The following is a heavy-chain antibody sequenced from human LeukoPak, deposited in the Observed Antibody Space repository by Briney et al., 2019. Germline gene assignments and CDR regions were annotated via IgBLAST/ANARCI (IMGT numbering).Heavy chain of an antibody. CDR2: IYSGGST. CDR3: ARSTRARAAPAGFDI. D-gene: IGHD2-2*01. J-gene: IGHJ3*02. V-gene: IGHV3-66*01. CDR1: GFTVSSDY. Sequence: GGSLRLSCAASGFTVSSDYMSWVRQAPGKGLEWVSVIYSGGSTYYADSVKGRFTISRDNSKNTLYLQMNSLRAEDTPVYYCARSTRARAAPAGFDIWGQGTMVTVSS.